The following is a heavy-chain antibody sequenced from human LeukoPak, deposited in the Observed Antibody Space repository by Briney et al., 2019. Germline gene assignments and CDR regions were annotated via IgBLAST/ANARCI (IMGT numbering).Heavy chain of an antibody. CDR3: AKTHQPYYDFWSGYYGPTTYYYYGMDV. D-gene: IGHD3-3*01. Sequence: GGSLRLSCAASGFTFSSYAMSWVRQAPGKGLEWVSAISGSGGSTYYADSVKGRFTISRDNSKNTLYLQMNSLRAEDTAVYYCAKTHQPYYDFWSGYYGPTTYYYYGMDVWGQGTTVTVSS. CDR1: GFTFSSYA. CDR2: ISGSGGST. J-gene: IGHJ6*02. V-gene: IGHV3-23*01.